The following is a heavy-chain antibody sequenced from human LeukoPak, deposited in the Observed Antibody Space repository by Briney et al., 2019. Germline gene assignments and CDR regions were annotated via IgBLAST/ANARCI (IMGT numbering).Heavy chain of an antibody. V-gene: IGHV3-11*01. CDR3: ATDGRGGWEPTDY. Sequence: GGSLRFSCAASGFTFSDYYMSWIRQAPGKGLEWVSYISSSGSTIYYADSVKGRFTISRDNAKNSLYLQMNSLRAEDTAVYYCATDGRGGWEPTDYWGQGTLVTVSS. CDR2: ISSSGSTI. D-gene: IGHD4-23*01. J-gene: IGHJ4*02. CDR1: GFTFSDYY.